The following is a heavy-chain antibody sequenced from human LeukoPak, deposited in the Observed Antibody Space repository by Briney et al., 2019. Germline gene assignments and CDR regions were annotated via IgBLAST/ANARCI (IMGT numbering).Heavy chain of an antibody. Sequence: GGSLRLSYAASGFTFSSYAMTWVRQAPGKGLEWVSTISGSDGTTYYANSVKGRFTVSRDNSKNTVYLQMNSLRAEDTAVYYCAKGRAAVVVAALNYWGQGTLVTVSS. CDR1: GFTFSSYA. V-gene: IGHV3-23*01. CDR3: AKGRAAVVVAALNY. J-gene: IGHJ4*02. CDR2: ISGSDGTT. D-gene: IGHD2-15*01.